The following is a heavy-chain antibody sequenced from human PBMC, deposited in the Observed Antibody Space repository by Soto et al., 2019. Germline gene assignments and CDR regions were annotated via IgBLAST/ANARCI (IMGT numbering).Heavy chain of an antibody. Sequence: SLRLSCAASGFTFSSYAMHWVRQAPGKGLEWVAVISYDGSNKYYADSVKGRFTISRDNSKNTLYLQMNNLRADDTAVYYCARDPKIVAYFDYWGQGTLGTVSS. D-gene: IGHD3-22*01. V-gene: IGHV3-30-3*01. CDR1: GFTFSSYA. J-gene: IGHJ4*02. CDR3: ARDPKIVAYFDY. CDR2: ISYDGSNK.